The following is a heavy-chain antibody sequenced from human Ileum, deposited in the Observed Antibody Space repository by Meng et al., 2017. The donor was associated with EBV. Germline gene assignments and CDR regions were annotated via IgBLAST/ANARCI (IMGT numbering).Heavy chain of an antibody. CDR1: GYSFNKFA. D-gene: IGHD2-15*01. CDR2: INTKTGDP. CDR3: VRDGRSINLLDY. V-gene: IGHV7-4-1*02. J-gene: IGHJ4*02. Sequence: QVKLVQDGPEFKKRGASVKVSCQASGYSFNKFAMNWVRQAPGQGLEWVGWINTKTGDPRYAQGFTGRFVFSLDTSVSTAYLQISSLKPEDTAVYYCVRDGRSINLLDYWGQGTLVTVSS.